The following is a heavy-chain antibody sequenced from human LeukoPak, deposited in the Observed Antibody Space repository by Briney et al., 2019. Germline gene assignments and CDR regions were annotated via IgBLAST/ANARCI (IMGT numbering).Heavy chain of an antibody. CDR1: GFTVSSNY. D-gene: IGHD4-17*01. CDR3: ARAMTTVTLYYYYYMDV. Sequence: GGSLRLSCAASGFTVSSNYMSWVRQAPGKGLEWVSVIYSGGSTYYAGSVKGRFTISRDNSKNTLYLQMNSLRAEDTAVYYCARAMTTVTLYYYYYMDVWGKGTTVTVSS. J-gene: IGHJ6*03. V-gene: IGHV3-53*01. CDR2: IYSGGST.